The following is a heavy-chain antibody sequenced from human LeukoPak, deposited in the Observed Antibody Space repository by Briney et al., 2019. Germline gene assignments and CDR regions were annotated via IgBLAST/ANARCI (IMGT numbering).Heavy chain of an antibody. CDR2: ISGGGGST. D-gene: IGHD2-2*01. J-gene: IGHJ3*01. CDR1: GFTFSSYA. Sequence: GGSLRLSCAASGFTFSSYAMSWVRQAPGKGLEWVSAISGGGGSTYYADSVKGRFTISRDNSKNSLYLQMNSLRAEGTAVYYCARDWYPSSTSCYGKWGQGTMVTVSS. CDR3: ARDWYPSSTSCYGK. V-gene: IGHV3-23*01.